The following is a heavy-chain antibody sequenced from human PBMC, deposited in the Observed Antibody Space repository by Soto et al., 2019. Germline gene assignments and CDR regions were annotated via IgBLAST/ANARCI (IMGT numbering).Heavy chain of an antibody. J-gene: IGHJ6*02. CDR1: GFTFSSYW. V-gene: IGHV3-74*01. Sequence: GGSLRLSCAASGFTFSSYWMHWVRQAPGKGLVWASRINSDGSSTSYADSVKGRFTISRDNAKNTLYLQMNSLRAEDTAVYYCARLRGGSIGIHYYGMDVWGQGTTVTV. D-gene: IGHD3-16*01. CDR3: ARLRGGSIGIHYYGMDV. CDR2: INSDGSST.